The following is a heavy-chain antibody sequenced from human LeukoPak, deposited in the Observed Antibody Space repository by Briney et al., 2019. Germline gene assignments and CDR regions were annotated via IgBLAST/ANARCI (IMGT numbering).Heavy chain of an antibody. Sequence: GSLRLSCAASGFTFSSYWMSWVRQAPGKGLEWVANIKQDGRENYYVDSVKGRFTISRDNAKNSLYLQMNSLRAEDTAVYYCARDRRLYYYDSSGYAVDYWGQGTLVTVSS. CDR2: IKQDGREN. D-gene: IGHD3-22*01. V-gene: IGHV3-7*01. CDR1: GFTFSSYW. J-gene: IGHJ4*02. CDR3: ARDRRLYYYDSSGYAVDY.